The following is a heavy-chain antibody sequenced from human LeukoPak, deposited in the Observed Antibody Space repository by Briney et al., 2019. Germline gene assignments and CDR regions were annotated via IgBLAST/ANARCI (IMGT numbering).Heavy chain of an antibody. Sequence: SETLSLTCTVSGGSISSSGSYWGWIRQPPGKGLEWIGSIYYSRSTYYNPSLKSRVTISVDTSENQFSLKLSSVTAADTAVYYCARILTIFGVVIPSYYFDYWGQGTLVTVSS. CDR2: IYYSRST. V-gene: IGHV4-39*01. CDR3: ARILTIFGVVIPSYYFDY. J-gene: IGHJ4*02. CDR1: GGSISSSGSY. D-gene: IGHD3-3*01.